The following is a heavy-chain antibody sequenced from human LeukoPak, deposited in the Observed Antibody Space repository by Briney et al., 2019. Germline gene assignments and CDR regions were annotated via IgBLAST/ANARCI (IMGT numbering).Heavy chain of an antibody. V-gene: IGHV3-11*06. Sequence: GGSLRLSCAASGFTFSDYYMNWIRQAPGKGLEWVSYISGSTGYTNYADSVKGRFTISRDNAKNTLYLQMNSLRAEDTAVYYCATEFVGSGSYWWFDPWGQGTLVTVSS. J-gene: IGHJ5*02. D-gene: IGHD3-10*01. CDR3: ATEFVGSGSYWWFDP. CDR1: GFTFSDYY. CDR2: ISGSTGYT.